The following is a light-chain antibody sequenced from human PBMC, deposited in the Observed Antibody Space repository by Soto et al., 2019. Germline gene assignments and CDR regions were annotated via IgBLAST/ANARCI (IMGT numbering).Light chain of an antibody. Sequence: DIQMTQSPSSLSASLGDRATITCRASQGVRNDLGWYQQKPGKAPKRLIYAASSLQSGVPSRFSGSGSGTAFTITIISLQAYDFSNYHCLRHNPYPYTFGQGTKLEIK. V-gene: IGKV1-17*01. CDR2: AAS. J-gene: IGKJ2*01. CDR1: QGVRND. CDR3: LRHNPYPYT.